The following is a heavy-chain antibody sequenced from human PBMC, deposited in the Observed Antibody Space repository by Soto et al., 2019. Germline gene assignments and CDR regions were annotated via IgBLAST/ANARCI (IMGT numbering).Heavy chain of an antibody. CDR1: GYGFTSYW. CDR2: IYPGDSDT. Sequence: GESLKISCKGSGYGFTSYWIGWVRQMPGKGLEWMGIIYPGDSDTRYSPSFQGQVTISADKSISTAYLQWSSLKAPDTAMYYCARHGSSGGIYYFYYGMDVWGQGTTVTVSS. J-gene: IGHJ6*02. D-gene: IGHD2-15*01. CDR3: ARHGSSGGIYYFYYGMDV. V-gene: IGHV5-51*01.